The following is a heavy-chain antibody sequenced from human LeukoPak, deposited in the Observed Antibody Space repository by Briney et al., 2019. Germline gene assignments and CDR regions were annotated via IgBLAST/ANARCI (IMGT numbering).Heavy chain of an antibody. J-gene: IGHJ4*02. Sequence: GGSLRLSCAASGFTFSSYAMHWVRQAPGKGLEWVAVISYDGSNKYHADSVKGRFTISRDNSKNTLYLQMNSLRAEDTAVYYCAGETYYDIFTGYHPFDYWGQGTLVTVSS. CDR3: AGETYYDIFTGYHPFDY. V-gene: IGHV3-30-3*01. CDR2: ISYDGSNK. D-gene: IGHD3-9*01. CDR1: GFTFSSYA.